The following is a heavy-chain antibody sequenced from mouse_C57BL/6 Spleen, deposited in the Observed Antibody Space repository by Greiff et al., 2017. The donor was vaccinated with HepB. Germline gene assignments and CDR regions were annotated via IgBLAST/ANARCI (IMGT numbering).Heavy chain of an antibody. V-gene: IGHV3-6*01. Sequence: DVKLQESGPGLVKPSQSLSLTCSVTGYSITSGYYWNWIRQFPGNKLEWMGYISYDGSNNYNPSLKNRISITRDTSKNQFFLKLNSVTTEDTATYYCARGGGPPAMDYWGQGTSVTVSS. CDR2: ISYDGSN. J-gene: IGHJ4*01. CDR3: ARGGGPPAMDY. D-gene: IGHD3-3*01. CDR1: GYSITSGYY.